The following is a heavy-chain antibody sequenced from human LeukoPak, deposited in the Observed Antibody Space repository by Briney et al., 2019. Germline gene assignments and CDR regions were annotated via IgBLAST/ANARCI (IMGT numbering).Heavy chain of an antibody. CDR2: IYYSGST. CDR1: GGSISSTSYY. D-gene: IGHD3-22*01. Sequence: PSEALSLTCAVSGGSISSTSYYWAWIRQPPGKGLEWIGTIYYSGSTYHNPSLKSRVTLSVDTSRNQFSLRLSSVDAADTAVYYCAKAGVRYFDSSGLYAFDFWGQGTTVTVSS. J-gene: IGHJ3*01. CDR3: AKAGVRYFDSSGLYAFDF. V-gene: IGHV4-39*01.